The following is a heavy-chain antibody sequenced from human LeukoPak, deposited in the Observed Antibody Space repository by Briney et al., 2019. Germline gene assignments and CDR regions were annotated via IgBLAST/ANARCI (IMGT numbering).Heavy chain of an antibody. CDR3: ANMNYYGSGSRRDY. J-gene: IGHJ4*02. D-gene: IGHD3-10*01. V-gene: IGHV3-48*03. CDR1: GFTFSSYE. CDR2: ISSSGSTI. Sequence: GGSLRLSCAASGFTFSSYEMNWVRQAPGKGLEWVSYISSSGSTIYYADSVKGRFTISRDNAKNSLYLQMNSLRAEDTAVYYCANMNYYGSGSRRDYWGQGTLVTVSS.